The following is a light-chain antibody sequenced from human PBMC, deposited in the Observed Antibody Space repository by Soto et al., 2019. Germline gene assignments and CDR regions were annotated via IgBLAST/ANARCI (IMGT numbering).Light chain of an antibody. CDR2: DAS. CDR3: QQYGSSPPLT. V-gene: IGKV3-20*01. J-gene: IGKJ4*01. CDR1: QSVSSY. Sequence: EIVSTQSPATLSLSPGERATLSCRASQSVSSYLACYQQKPGQAPRLLIYDASNRATGIPARFSGSGSGTDFTLTISRLEPEDFAVYYCQQYGSSPPLTFGQGTKVDI.